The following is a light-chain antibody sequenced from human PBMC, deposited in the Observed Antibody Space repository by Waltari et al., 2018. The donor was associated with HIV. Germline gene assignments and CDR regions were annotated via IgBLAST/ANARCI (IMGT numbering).Light chain of an antibody. CDR2: SKH. V-gene: IGLV1-47*02. J-gene: IGLJ3*02. CDR3: AAWDDSLNAWV. Sequence: QSVLTQPPSASGTPGQRVTISCSGSSSNIGSNYVYWYQQRPGTAPKPRVSSKHQRPSGVPDRVSGSKSAPSSSRAISGLLSVDEADYYCAAWDDSLNAWVFGGGTKLTVL. CDR1: SSNIGSNY.